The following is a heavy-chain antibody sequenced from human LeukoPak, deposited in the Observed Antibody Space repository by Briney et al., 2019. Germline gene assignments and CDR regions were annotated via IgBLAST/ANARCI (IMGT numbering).Heavy chain of an antibody. CDR3: ARDFRLGFSSREDAFDI. Sequence: GGSLRLTCAASGFTFSSYSMNWVRQAPGKGLEWVSSISSSSSYIYYADSVKGRFTISRDNAKNSLYLQMNSLRAEDTAVYYCARDFRLGFSSREDAFDIWGQGTMVTVSS. J-gene: IGHJ3*02. CDR1: GFTFSSYS. D-gene: IGHD2/OR15-2a*01. CDR2: ISSSSSYI. V-gene: IGHV3-21*01.